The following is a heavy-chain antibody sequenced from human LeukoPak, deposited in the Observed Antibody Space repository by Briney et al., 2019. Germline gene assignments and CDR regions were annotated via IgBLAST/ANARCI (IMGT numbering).Heavy chain of an antibody. CDR2: IYYSGST. CDR1: CDSISSTRYY. V-gene: IGHV4-39*01. D-gene: IGHD3-3*01. J-gene: IGHJ5*02. Sequence: SETLSLTYTVSCDSISSTRYYWGWIRHPPGKGLEWIANIYYSGSTYYNPSLKSRVTISVDTSKNQFSLKLTSVTAADTAVYYCARQYDFWSGLNNWFDPWGQGTLVTVSS. CDR3: ARQYDFWSGLNNWFDP.